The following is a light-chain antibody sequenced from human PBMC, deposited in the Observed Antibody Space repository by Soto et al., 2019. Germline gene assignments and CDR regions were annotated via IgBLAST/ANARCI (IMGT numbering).Light chain of an antibody. V-gene: IGKV1-39*01. CDR3: QQSYNTQYT. CDR1: QSISSY. Sequence: DIQMTQSPSSLSASVGDRVTITCRASQSISSYLNWYQQKPGKAPKLLIYAASSLQSGVPSRFSGSGSGTDFTLTISSQQPEDVATYYCQQSYNTQYTFGQGNKLEIK. J-gene: IGKJ2*01. CDR2: AAS.